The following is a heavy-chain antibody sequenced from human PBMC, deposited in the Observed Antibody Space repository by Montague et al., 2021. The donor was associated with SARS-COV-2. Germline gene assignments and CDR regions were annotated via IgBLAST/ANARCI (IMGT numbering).Heavy chain of an antibody. Sequence: SLRLSCEASGFTFNSHAMIWVRQPPGKGLDWVSTISSRGYYTYFADSVKGRFTISRDNSNSTVFLQMNSLRVEDTAVYYCAKVWGYYDSSGYYYVWGFGHWGQGTLVTVSS. J-gene: IGHJ4*02. CDR2: ISSRGYYT. CDR3: AKVWGYYDSSGYYYVWGFGH. D-gene: IGHD3-22*01. V-gene: IGHV3-23*01. CDR1: GFTFNSHA.